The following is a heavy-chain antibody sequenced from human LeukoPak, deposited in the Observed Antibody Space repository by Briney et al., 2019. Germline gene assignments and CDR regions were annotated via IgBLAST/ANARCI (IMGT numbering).Heavy chain of an antibody. CDR2: IKQDGSEK. V-gene: IGHV3-7*01. D-gene: IGHD3-10*01. J-gene: IGHJ4*02. Sequence: GGSLRLSCAASGFTFSSYWMSWVRQAPGKGLEWVANIKQDGSEKYYVDSVKGRFTISRDNAKNSLYLQMYSLRAEDTAVYYCARVDYYGSGSSPRPYFFDYWGQGTLVTVSS. CDR3: ARVDYYGSGSSPRPYFFDY. CDR1: GFTFSSYW.